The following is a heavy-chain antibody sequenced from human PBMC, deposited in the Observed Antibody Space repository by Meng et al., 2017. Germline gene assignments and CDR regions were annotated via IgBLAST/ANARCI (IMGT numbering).Heavy chain of an antibody. CDR3: AREGRVDFDY. Sequence: QVEWLRSGYGVKKEGPHVEVSCKAYGQRFHRYAMNWVKRARGHGLEWLEWINTNTGNPTYAQGFTGRFVFSLDTSVSTEYLQISSLKAEDTAVYYCAREGRVDFDYWGQGTLVTVSS. V-gene: IGHV7-4-1*02. D-gene: IGHD1-26*01. CDR1: GQRFHRYA. J-gene: IGHJ4*02. CDR2: INTNTGNP.